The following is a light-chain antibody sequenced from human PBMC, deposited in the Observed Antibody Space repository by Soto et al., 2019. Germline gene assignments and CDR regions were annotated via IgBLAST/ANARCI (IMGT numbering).Light chain of an antibody. CDR3: QQSYSTPYS. CDR2: LTS. V-gene: IGKV1-39*01. CDR1: RSIGNY. Sequence: DIQMTQSPSSLSASVGDRVTITCRASRSIGNYLNWYQQKPESAPKLLIYLTSSLQSGVPSRFSGSVSGTDFTLTISSLQPEDFATYYCQQSYSTPYSFGQGTELEIK. J-gene: IGKJ2*01.